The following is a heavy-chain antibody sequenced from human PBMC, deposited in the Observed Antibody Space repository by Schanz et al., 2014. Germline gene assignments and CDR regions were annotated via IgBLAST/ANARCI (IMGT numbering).Heavy chain of an antibody. V-gene: IGHV3-23*04. CDR1: GFTFSTYA. D-gene: IGHD5-12*01. J-gene: IGHJ3*01. Sequence: VQLVESGGGLVKPGGSLRLSCVASGFTFSTYAMSWVRQAPGKGPEWVSSLTGSGGGTYYADSVRGRFAISRDNSKNTLYLEMNSLRAEDTAVYYCARDGGRDGYNLAFDVWGQGTLVTVSS. CDR3: ARDGGRDGYNLAFDV. CDR2: LTGSGGGT.